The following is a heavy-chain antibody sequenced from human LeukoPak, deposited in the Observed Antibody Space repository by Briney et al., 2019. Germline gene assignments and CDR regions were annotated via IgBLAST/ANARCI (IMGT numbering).Heavy chain of an antibody. Sequence: GGSLRLSCTASGFTFGDYAMSWVRQAPGKGLEWVGFIRSKAYGGTTEYAASGKGRFTISRDDSKSIAYLQMNSLKTEDTAVYYCTRGAVAGSDYWGQGTLVTVSS. CDR2: IRSKAYGGTT. V-gene: IGHV3-49*04. J-gene: IGHJ4*02. CDR3: TRGAVAGSDY. CDR1: GFTFGDYA. D-gene: IGHD6-19*01.